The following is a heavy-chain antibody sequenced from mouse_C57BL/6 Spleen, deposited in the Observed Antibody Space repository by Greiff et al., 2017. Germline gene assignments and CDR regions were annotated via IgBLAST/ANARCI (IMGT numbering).Heavy chain of an antibody. CDR3: TRMGSGDWFAY. CDR1: GFTFSDAW. CDR2: IRNKANNHAT. V-gene: IGHV6-6*01. Sequence: EVQGVESGGGLVQPGGSMKLSCAASGFTFSDAWMDWVRQSPEKGLEWVAEIRNKANNHATYYAESVKGRFTISRDDSKSSVYLQMNSLRAEDTGIYYCTRMGSGDWFAYWGQGTLVTVSA. J-gene: IGHJ3*01.